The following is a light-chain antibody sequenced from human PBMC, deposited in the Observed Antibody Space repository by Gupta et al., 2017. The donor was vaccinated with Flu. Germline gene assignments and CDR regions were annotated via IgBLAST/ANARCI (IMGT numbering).Light chain of an antibody. J-gene: IGLJ3*02. CDR1: ALPKQF. CDR3: QSADVSGSFWV. Sequence: GQTATITCSGDALPKQFAYWYQQTPGQAPVLVIYKDTERSSGVPDRFAGSTTGTTVTMTISGVQAEDEADYYCQSADVSGSFWVFGGGTKLSVI. CDR2: KDT. V-gene: IGLV3-25*03.